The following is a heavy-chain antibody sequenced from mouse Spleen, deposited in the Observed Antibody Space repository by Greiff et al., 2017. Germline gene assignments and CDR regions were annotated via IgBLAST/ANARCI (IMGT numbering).Heavy chain of an antibody. D-gene: IGHD4-1*01. V-gene: IGHV1-4*01. CDR2: INPSGGYT. CDR1: GYTFTSYT. CDR3: ARNHWGAWFAY. Sequence: ESGAELARPGASVKMSCKASGYTFTSYTMHWVKQRPGQGLEWIGYINPSGGYTNYNQKFKDKATLTADKSSSTAYMQLSSLTSEDSAVYYCARNHWGAWFAYWGQGTLVTVSA. J-gene: IGHJ3*01.